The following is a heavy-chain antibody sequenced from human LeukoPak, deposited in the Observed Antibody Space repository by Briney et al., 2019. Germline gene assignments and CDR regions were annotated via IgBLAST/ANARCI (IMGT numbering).Heavy chain of an antibody. D-gene: IGHD6-25*01. CDR3: AKGSAAGRPYYDY. V-gene: IGHV3-23*01. CDR2: IDSTGAYT. Sequence: RGSLRLSCAASGFIFSNYAMSWVRQAPGKGLEWVSAIDSTGAYTWYADSVKGRFTISKDSSKTILYLQMNSLRAEDAAVYFCAKGSAAGRPYYDYWGQGTLVTVSS. CDR1: GFIFSNYA. J-gene: IGHJ4*02.